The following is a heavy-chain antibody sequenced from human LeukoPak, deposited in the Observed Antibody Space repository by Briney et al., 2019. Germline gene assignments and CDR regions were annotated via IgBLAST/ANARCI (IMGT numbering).Heavy chain of an antibody. J-gene: IGHJ4*02. D-gene: IGHD4-17*01. CDR3: ARGPDYGDYVEY. Sequence: PSETLSLTCAVYGGSFSGYYWSWIRQPPGKGLEWIGEINHSGSTNYNPSLKGRVTISVDTSKNQFSLKLSSVTAADTAVYYCARGPDYGDYVEYWGQGTLVTVSS. CDR1: GGSFSGYY. CDR2: INHSGST. V-gene: IGHV4-34*01.